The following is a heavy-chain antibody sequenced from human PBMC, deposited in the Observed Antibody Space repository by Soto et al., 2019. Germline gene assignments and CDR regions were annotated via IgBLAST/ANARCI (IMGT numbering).Heavy chain of an antibody. CDR2: VDYHGSDT. Sequence: PGGSLRLSCEAPGFTSGFTFAHYWMHWVRQAPGKGLVWVSRVDYHGSDTIYADSVKGRFTVSRDNARNTLFLQMNSLRDDDTAMYYCARGSLDHPFDIWGQGTMVTVSS. CDR3: ARGSLDHPFDI. D-gene: IGHD3-9*01. V-gene: IGHV3-74*01. J-gene: IGHJ3*02. CDR1: GFTFAHYW.